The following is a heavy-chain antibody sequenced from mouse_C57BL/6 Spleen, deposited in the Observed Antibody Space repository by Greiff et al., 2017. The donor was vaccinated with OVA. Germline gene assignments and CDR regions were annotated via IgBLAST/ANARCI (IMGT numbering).Heavy chain of an antibody. V-gene: IGHV3-6*01. J-gene: IGHJ4*01. CDR1: GYSITSGYY. CDR3: ARDGMITTKYYYAMDY. Sequence: DVKLQESGPGLVKPSQSLSLTCSVTGYSITSGYYWNWIRQFPGNKLEWMGYISYDGSNNYNPSLKNRISITRDTSKNQFFLKLNSVTTEDTATYYCARDGMITTKYYYAMDYWGQGTSVTVSS. D-gene: IGHD2-4*01. CDR2: ISYDGSN.